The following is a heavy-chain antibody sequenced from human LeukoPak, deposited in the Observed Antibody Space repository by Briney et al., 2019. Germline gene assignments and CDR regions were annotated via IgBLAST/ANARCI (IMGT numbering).Heavy chain of an antibody. D-gene: IGHD2-2*01. J-gene: IGHJ4*02. Sequence: GGSLRLSCAASGFTFSSYSMNWVRQAPGKGLEWVSSIGSSSSYIYYADSVKGRFTISRDNAKNSLYLQMNSLRAEDTAVYYCASSPGHQFVVVPAASHCGQGNLVTVSS. CDR1: GFTFSSYS. CDR3: ASSPGHQFVVVPAASH. V-gene: IGHV3-21*01. CDR2: IGSSSSYI.